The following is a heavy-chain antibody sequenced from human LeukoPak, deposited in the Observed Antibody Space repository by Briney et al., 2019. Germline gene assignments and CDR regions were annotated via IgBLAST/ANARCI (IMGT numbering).Heavy chain of an antibody. Sequence: ASVKVSCEASGYTFTSYYMHWVRQAPGQGLEWMGIINPSGGSTSYAQKFQGRVTMTRDTSTSTVYMELSSLRSEDTAVYYCAREGSRTVTTSRGGLAFDIWGQGTMVTVSS. CDR1: GYTFTSYY. CDR3: AREGSRTVTTSRGGLAFDI. CDR2: INPSGGST. V-gene: IGHV1-46*01. J-gene: IGHJ3*02. D-gene: IGHD4-17*01.